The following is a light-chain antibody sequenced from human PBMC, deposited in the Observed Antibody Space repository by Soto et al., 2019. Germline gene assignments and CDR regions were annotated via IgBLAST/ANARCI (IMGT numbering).Light chain of an antibody. CDR3: QQRSNWPPMFT. V-gene: IGKV3-11*01. CDR2: DAS. Sequence: EIVLTQSPATLSLSPGERATLSCRASQSVSSYLAWYQQKPGQAPRLLIYDASNRATGIPGRFSGSGSGTDFTLTISSLEPEDFAVYYCQQRSNWPPMFTFGQGTKLEIK. J-gene: IGKJ2*01. CDR1: QSVSSY.